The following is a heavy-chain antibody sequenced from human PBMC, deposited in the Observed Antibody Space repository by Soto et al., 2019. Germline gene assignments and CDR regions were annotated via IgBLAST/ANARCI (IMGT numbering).Heavy chain of an antibody. V-gene: IGHV3-7*01. Sequence: GGSLRLSCAASGFTFSSYWMNWVRQAPGKGLEWVANINQDGNEDNLLDSVKGRFTISRDNAKNSLFLHMNTLRVDDTAVYYCARTGEENHDYVDYWGQGALVTVSS. CDR3: ARTGEENHDYVDY. D-gene: IGHD1-1*01. CDR2: INQDGNED. J-gene: IGHJ4*02. CDR1: GFTFSSYW.